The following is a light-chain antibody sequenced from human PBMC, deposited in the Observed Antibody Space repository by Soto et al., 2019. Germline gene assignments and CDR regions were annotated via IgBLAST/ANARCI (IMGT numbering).Light chain of an antibody. CDR3: QQSYNIPLS. CDR2: AAS. Sequence: DIQVTQSPSSLSASLGDIVTITCRASQSINKYLNWYQQKPGKAPKLLIYAASSLQRGVPSRFSASGSGTDFTLTITSLQPEDSATYYCQQSYNIPLSFGGGTKVDIK. V-gene: IGKV1-39*01. CDR1: QSINKY. J-gene: IGKJ4*01.